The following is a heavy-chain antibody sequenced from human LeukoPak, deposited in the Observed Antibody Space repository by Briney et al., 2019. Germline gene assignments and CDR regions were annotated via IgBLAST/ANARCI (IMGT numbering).Heavy chain of an antibody. CDR2: ISAYNGNT. J-gene: IGHJ5*02. CDR3: ARDKSRGYSYGNWLDP. Sequence: ASVKVSCKASGYTFTSYGISWVRQAPGQGLEWMGWISAYNGNTNYAQKLQGRVTMTTDTSTSTAYMELRSLRSDDTAVYYCARDKSRGYSYGNWLDPWGQGTLVTVSS. CDR1: GYTFTSYG. V-gene: IGHV1-18*01. D-gene: IGHD5-18*01.